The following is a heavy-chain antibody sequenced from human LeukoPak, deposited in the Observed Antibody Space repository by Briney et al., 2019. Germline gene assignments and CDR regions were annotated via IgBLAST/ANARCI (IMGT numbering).Heavy chain of an antibody. D-gene: IGHD2-15*01. Sequence: ASVKVSCKASGYTFXGYYMHWXRXXXGQXXXXXXXIXPNSXVKXYAQKFQGRVTMTRDTSISTAYMELNRLSSDDSAVFYCARQADNNWFDSWGQGTLVTVSS. V-gene: IGHV1-2*02. CDR1: GYTFXGYY. CDR2: IXPNSXVK. J-gene: IGHJ5*01. CDR3: ARQADNNWFDS.